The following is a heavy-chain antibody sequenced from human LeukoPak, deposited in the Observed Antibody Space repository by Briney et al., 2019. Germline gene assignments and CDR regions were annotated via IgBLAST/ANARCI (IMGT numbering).Heavy chain of an antibody. J-gene: IGHJ4*02. CDR2: ISSSCSHI. CDR1: GFTFSSYT. D-gene: IGHD4-17*01. Sequence: KPGGSLRLSCAASGFTFSSYTMNWVRQAPGKGLEYVSSISSSCSHIYYADSVKGRFTISRDNTKSSLYLQMNSLRAEDMAVYYCARADYGDYEVKAYWGQGTLVTVSS. CDR3: ARADYGDYEVKAY. V-gene: IGHV3-21*01.